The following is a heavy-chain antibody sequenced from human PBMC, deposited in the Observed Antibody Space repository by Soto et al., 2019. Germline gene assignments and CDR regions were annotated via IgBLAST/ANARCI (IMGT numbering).Heavy chain of an antibody. V-gene: IGHV1-18*01. CDR1: GYTFTSYG. J-gene: IGHJ4*02. D-gene: IGHD6-13*01. CDR2: ISAYNGNT. Sequence: GASVKVSCKASGYTFTSYGISWVRQAPGQGLEWMGWISAYNGNTNYAQKLQGRVTMTTDTSTSTAYMELRSLRSDDTAVYYCARERIAAAGTVGLALVYWGQGTLVTVSS. CDR3: ARERIAAAGTVGLALVY.